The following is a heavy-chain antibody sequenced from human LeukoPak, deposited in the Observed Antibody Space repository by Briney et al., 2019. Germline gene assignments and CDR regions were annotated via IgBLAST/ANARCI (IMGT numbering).Heavy chain of an antibody. CDR3: ARGAKTVLVGHRRDAFDI. V-gene: IGHV3-21*01. CDR2: ISSSSSYI. J-gene: IGHJ3*02. D-gene: IGHD3-10*01. Sequence: PGGSLSLTCAVSGFTFSSYSMNWVRQAPGKGLEWVSSISSSSSYIYYADSVKGRFTISRDKAKNSLYLQMNSLRAEGTAVYYCARGAKTVLVGHRRDAFDIWGQGTMVSVSS. CDR1: GFTFSSYS.